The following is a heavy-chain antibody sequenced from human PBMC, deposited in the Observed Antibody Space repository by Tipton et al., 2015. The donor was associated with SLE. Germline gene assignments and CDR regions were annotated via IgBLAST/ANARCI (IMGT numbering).Heavy chain of an antibody. Sequence: SLRLSCAASGFTFSDYYMSWIRQAPGKGLEWVSYISSSSSYTNYADSVKGRFTISRDNAKNSLYLQMNSLRAEDTAVYYCAREGERRGYSYGPGGMDVWGQGTTVTVSS. CDR1: GFTFSDYY. V-gene: IGHV3-11*05. J-gene: IGHJ6*02. D-gene: IGHD5-18*01. CDR2: ISSSSSYT. CDR3: AREGERRGYSYGPGGMDV.